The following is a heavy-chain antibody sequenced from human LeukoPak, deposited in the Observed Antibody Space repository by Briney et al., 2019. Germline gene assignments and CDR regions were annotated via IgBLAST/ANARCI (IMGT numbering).Heavy chain of an antibody. J-gene: IGHJ4*02. D-gene: IGHD7-27*01. CDR2: ISAYNNNA. CDR1: GYSFTHHG. Sequence: ASVKVSCKSSGYSFTHHGISWVRQAPGQGLEWMGWISAYNNNAHYAQGLEGRVTMTSETSTRTAYMELTSLRSDDTAVYYCARSTLGIEFDYWGQGSLVTVSS. CDR3: ARSTLGIEFDY. V-gene: IGHV1-18*01.